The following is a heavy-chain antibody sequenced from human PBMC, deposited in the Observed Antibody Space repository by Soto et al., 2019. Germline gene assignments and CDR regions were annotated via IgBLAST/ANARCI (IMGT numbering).Heavy chain of an antibody. CDR3: ARAPIAAPRENWFDP. Sequence: QAQLVQSGAEVKKPGASVKVSCKASGYTFTSYAMHWVRQAPGQRLEWMGWINAGNGNTKYSQKFQGRVTITRDTSASTAYMELSSLRSEDTAVYYCARAPIAAPRENWFDPWGQGTLVTVSS. CDR2: INAGNGNT. D-gene: IGHD6-13*01. V-gene: IGHV1-3*01. J-gene: IGHJ5*02. CDR1: GYTFTSYA.